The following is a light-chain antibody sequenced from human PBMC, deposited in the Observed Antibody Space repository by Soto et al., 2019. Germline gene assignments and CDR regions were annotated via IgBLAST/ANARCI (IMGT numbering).Light chain of an antibody. V-gene: IGLV2-14*01. CDR3: TSYAGSTTLLV. J-gene: IGLJ1*01. Sequence: QSALTQPASVSGSPGQSITISCTGTSSDVGGYNYVSWYQQHPGKAPKLMIYEVTNRPSRVSNRFSGSKSGNTASLTISGLQAEDGADYYCTSYAGSTTLLVFGTGTKVTVL. CDR1: SSDVGGYNY. CDR2: EVT.